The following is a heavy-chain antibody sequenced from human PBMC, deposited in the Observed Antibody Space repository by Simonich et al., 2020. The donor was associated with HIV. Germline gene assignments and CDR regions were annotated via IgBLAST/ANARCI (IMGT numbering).Heavy chain of an antibody. CDR3: ARDGRKGSSTSCSDY. V-gene: IGHV3-21*01. J-gene: IGHJ4*02. D-gene: IGHD2-2*01. CDR2: ISSSSSYI. CDR1: GFTFSSYS. Sequence: EVQLVESGGGLVKPGGSLRLSCAASGFTFSSYSMNWVRQAPGKGLEWVSSISSSSSYIYSADSVKGRFTISRDNAKNSMYLKMNSRRAEDTAVYYCARDGRKGSSTSCSDYWGQGTLVTVSS.